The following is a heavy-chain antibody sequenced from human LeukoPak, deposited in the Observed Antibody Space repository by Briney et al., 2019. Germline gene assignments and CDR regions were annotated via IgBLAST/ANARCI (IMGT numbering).Heavy chain of an antibody. V-gene: IGHV3-23*01. CDR3: AKDLIAYSYGYAGRSNFDY. D-gene: IGHD5-18*01. J-gene: IGHJ4*02. Sequence: GGSLRLSRAASGFTFSNYAMSWVRQAPGKGLEWVSGISGSGGSTYYADSVKGHFTISGDNSKNTLYLQMNSLRAEDTAIYYCAKDLIAYSYGYAGRSNFDYWGQGTLVTVSS. CDR2: ISGSGGST. CDR1: GFTFSNYA.